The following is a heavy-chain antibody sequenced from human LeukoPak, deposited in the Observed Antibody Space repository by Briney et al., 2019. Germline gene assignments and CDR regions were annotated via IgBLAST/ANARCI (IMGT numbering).Heavy chain of an antibody. Sequence: GGSLRLSCVASGFTFSNYVMSWVRQAPGKGLEWIAALNGGRTFFQDSVRGRFTISRDNSKNTLYLQLNSLRGDDTAVYYCVKEVTGYGYFDYWGRGTLVTVSS. D-gene: IGHD2-2*03. V-gene: IGHV3-23*01. CDR2: LNGGRT. CDR1: GFTFSNYV. CDR3: VKEVTGYGYFDY. J-gene: IGHJ4*02.